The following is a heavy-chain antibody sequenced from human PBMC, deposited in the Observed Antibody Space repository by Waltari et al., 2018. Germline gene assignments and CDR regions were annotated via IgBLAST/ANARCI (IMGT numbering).Heavy chain of an antibody. J-gene: IGHJ6*02. CDR2: ISGSGGST. CDR3: AKDGSGYYYYYYGMDV. Sequence: EVQLLESGGGLVQPGGSLRLSCAASGFTFSSYAMSWVRQAPGKGLEWVSAISGSGGSTYYADPVKGRFTISRDNSKNTLYLQMNSLRAEDTAVYYCAKDGSGYYYYYYGMDVRGQGTTVTVSS. V-gene: IGHV3-23*01. CDR1: GFTFSSYA. D-gene: IGHD3-3*01.